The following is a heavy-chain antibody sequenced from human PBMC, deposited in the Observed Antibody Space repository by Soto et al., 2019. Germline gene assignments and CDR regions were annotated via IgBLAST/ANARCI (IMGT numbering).Heavy chain of an antibody. Sequence: QVQLQQWGAGLLKPSETLSLTCAVYGGSFSGYYWSWIRQPPGKGLEWIGEIYHRGSTNYNPSLKSRVTIAVDTSKNQFSLKLSSVTAADTAVYYCARGSPYSGYAWWGQGTLVTVSS. CDR2: IYHRGST. V-gene: IGHV4-34*01. CDR3: ARGSPYSGYAW. D-gene: IGHD5-12*01. J-gene: IGHJ4*02. CDR1: GGSFSGYY.